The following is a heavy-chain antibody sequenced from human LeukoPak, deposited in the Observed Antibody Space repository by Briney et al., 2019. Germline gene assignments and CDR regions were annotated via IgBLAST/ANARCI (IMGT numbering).Heavy chain of an antibody. J-gene: IGHJ4*02. Sequence: GGSLRLSCTASGFTFGDYAMSWFRQAPGKGLEWVSYISSSGSTIYYADSVKGRFTISRDNAKNSLYLQMNSLRAEDTAVYYCARDHTYYYGSGSYPLYYFDYWGQGTLVTVSS. V-gene: IGHV3-11*04. CDR3: ARDHTYYYGSGSYPLYYFDY. CDR1: GFTFGDYA. D-gene: IGHD3-10*01. CDR2: ISSSGSTI.